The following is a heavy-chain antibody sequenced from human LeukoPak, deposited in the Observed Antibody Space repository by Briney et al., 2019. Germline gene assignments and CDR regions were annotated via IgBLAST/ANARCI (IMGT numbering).Heavy chain of an antibody. CDR3: ARLRSTDDY. Sequence: PGTSLRLSCAASGFSFSSQAMHWVRQAPGKGLEWLGFILSDGNNKYYAESVKGRFTISRDNSRNTVYLQMDSLRDEDTAVYYCARLRSTDDYWGQGTLVTVSS. J-gene: IGHJ4*02. CDR1: GFSFSSQA. V-gene: IGHV3-30*04. D-gene: IGHD1-26*01. CDR2: ILSDGNNK.